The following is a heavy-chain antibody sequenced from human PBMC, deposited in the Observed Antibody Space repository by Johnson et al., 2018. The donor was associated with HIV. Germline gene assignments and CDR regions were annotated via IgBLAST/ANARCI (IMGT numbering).Heavy chain of an antibody. D-gene: IGHD3-22*01. CDR3: ARLIAVVIDGFDI. CDR2: INQDGSEK. CDR1: GFTLSNYW. Sequence: VQLVESGGGLVKRGGSLRLSCAASGFTLSNYWMSWVRQAPGKGLEWVANINQDGSEKYFVDSVKGRFTISRDNAKNSLYLQMNTLRAEDTAVYYCARLIAVVIDGFDIWGQGTMVTVSA. V-gene: IGHV3-7*05. J-gene: IGHJ3*02.